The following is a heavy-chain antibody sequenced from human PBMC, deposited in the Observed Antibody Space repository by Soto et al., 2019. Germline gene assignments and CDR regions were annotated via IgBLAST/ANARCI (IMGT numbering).Heavy chain of an antibody. J-gene: IGHJ4*02. CDR3: TRRGYSYGSTLHYFDY. V-gene: IGHV3-15*07. CDR2: IKSKTDGGTT. D-gene: IGHD5-18*01. Sequence: EVQLVESGGGLVKPGGSLRLSCAASGFTFSNAWMNWVRQAPGKGLEWVGRIKSKTDGGTTDYAAPVKGRFTISRDDSKNKLYLQMNSLKTEDTAVYYCTRRGYSYGSTLHYFDYWGQGTLVTVSS. CDR1: GFTFSNAW.